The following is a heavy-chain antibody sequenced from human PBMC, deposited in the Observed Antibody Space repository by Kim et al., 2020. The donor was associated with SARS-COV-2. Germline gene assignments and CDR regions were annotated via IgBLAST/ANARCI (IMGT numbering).Heavy chain of an antibody. Sequence: YAKTNAASVKGRFTFSRDDSKNTAYLQMNSLKIEDTAVYYRTRGSPYGMDVWGQGTTVTVSS. V-gene: IGHV3-73*01. CDR2: YAK. J-gene: IGHJ6*02. CDR3: TRGSPYGMDV.